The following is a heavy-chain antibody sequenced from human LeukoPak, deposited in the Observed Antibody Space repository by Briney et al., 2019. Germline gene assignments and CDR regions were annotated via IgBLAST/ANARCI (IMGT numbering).Heavy chain of an antibody. Sequence: PGGSLRLSCAASGFTFGTYWMTWVRQAPGKGLEWVANISPDGGVQSYVDSVKGRFSISRDNAKNSLYLQMHSLRAEDTAVYYCAGNLVAAAPGDAWGQGTLVTVSS. CDR2: ISPDGGVQ. D-gene: IGHD2-2*01. V-gene: IGHV3-7*01. J-gene: IGHJ5*02. CDR3: AGNLVAAAPGDA. CDR1: GFTFGTYW.